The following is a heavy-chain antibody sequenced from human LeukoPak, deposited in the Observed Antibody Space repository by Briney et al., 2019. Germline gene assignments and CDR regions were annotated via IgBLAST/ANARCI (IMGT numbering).Heavy chain of an antibody. Sequence: GGPLRLSCAASGFTFSSYGMHWVRQAPGKGLEWVAVISYDGSNKYYADSVKGRFTISRDNSKNTLYLQMNSLRAEDTAVYYCAKEGGDIVVVPAARNDAFDIWGQGTMVTVSS. CDR1: GFTFSSYG. J-gene: IGHJ3*02. CDR2: ISYDGSNK. V-gene: IGHV3-30*18. D-gene: IGHD2-2*01. CDR3: AKEGGDIVVVPAARNDAFDI.